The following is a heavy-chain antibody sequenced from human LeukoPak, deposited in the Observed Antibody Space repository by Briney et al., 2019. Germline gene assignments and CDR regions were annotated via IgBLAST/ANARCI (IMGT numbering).Heavy chain of an antibody. D-gene: IGHD6-13*01. V-gene: IGHV3-74*01. Sequence: GGSLRLSCAASGFTFSNYAMHWVRQAPGKGLVWVSRINTDGSSTTYADSVKGRFTISRDNAKNTLFLQVNSLRAEDTALYYCARGKIAGVNWFDPWGQGTLVTVSS. J-gene: IGHJ5*02. CDR3: ARGKIAGVNWFDP. CDR1: GFTFSNYA. CDR2: INTDGSST.